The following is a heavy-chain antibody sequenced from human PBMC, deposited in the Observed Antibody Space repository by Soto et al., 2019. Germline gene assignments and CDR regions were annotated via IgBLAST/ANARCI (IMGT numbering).Heavy chain of an antibody. D-gene: IGHD2-2*01. Sequence: SETLSLTCTVSGGSISSYYWSWIRQPPGKGLEWIGYIYYSGNINYNPSLKSRVTILVDTSKNQFSLKLGSVTAADTAVYYCVRGMGFCSSTSCYPWFDPWGQGTLVTVSS. J-gene: IGHJ5*02. V-gene: IGHV4-59*01. CDR2: IYYSGNI. CDR3: VRGMGFCSSTSCYPWFDP. CDR1: GGSISSYY.